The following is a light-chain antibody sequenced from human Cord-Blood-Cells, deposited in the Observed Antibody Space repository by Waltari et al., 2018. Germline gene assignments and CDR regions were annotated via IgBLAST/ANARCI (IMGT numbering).Light chain of an antibody. V-gene: IGLV3-25*02. CDR3: QSADSSGTYVV. J-gene: IGLJ2*01. Sequence: SYELTQLPSVSVSPGQTARITCSGEALPKHYAYWYQQKPGQAPVLVIYKDSERRSGSPERFSGSSSGTTVTLTISGVQAEDEADYYCQSADSSGTYVVFCGGTKLTFL. CDR2: KDS. CDR1: ALPKHY.